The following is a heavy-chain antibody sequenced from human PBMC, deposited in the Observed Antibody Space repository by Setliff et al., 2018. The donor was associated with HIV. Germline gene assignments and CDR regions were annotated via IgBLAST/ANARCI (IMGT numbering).Heavy chain of an antibody. CDR2: IKQDGSEK. CDR3: ATNFLYDILTGYFPYQFDQ. V-gene: IGHV3-7*01. J-gene: IGHJ4*02. Sequence: GGSLRLSCAASGFRFSTYWMTWVRQAPGKGLEWVANIKQDGSEKYFVDSVKGRFTISRDNAKDSMFLQMNSLRGEDTAVYYCATNFLYDILTGYFPYQFDQWGQGTLVTVSS. D-gene: IGHD3-9*01. CDR1: GFRFSTYW.